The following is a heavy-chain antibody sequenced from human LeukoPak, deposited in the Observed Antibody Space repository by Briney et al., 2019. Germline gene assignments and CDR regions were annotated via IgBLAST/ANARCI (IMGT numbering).Heavy chain of an antibody. CDR3: ARVEGQLALGHYFDY. Sequence: SQTLSLTCTVSGGSISSGSYYWSWIRQPAGKGLEWIGRIYTSGSTNYNPSLKSRVTVSVDTSKNQFSLKLTSVTAADTAVYYCARVEGQLALGHYFDYWGQGTLVTVSS. D-gene: IGHD6-6*01. J-gene: IGHJ4*02. CDR1: GGSISSGSYY. V-gene: IGHV4-61*02. CDR2: IYTSGST.